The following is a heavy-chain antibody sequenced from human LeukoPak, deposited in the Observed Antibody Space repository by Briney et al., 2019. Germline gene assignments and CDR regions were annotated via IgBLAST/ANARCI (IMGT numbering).Heavy chain of an antibody. CDR3: ARIEGNYDSSGYTPDY. D-gene: IGHD3-22*01. CDR2: ISAYDGNT. Sequence: ASVKVSCKASGYTFTDYFMHWIRQAPGQGLEWMGWISAYDGNTNYAQKLQGRVTMTTDTSTSAAYMELRSLRSDDTAVYYCARIEGNYDSSGYTPDYWGQGTLVTVSS. J-gene: IGHJ4*02. V-gene: IGHV1-18*04. CDR1: GYTFTDYF.